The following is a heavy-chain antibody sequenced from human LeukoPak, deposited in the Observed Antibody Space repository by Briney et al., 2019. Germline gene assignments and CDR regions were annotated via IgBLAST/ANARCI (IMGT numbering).Heavy chain of an antibody. Sequence: PGGSLRLSCAASGFTFINAWMAWVRQAPGKGLEWVSAISGSGGSTYYADSVKGRFTISRDNSKNTLYLQMNSLRAEDTAVYYCAKVVAAAVAIYYFDYWGQGTLVTVSS. CDR3: AKVVAAAVAIYYFDY. D-gene: IGHD6-13*01. J-gene: IGHJ4*02. CDR1: GFTFINAW. CDR2: ISGSGGST. V-gene: IGHV3-23*01.